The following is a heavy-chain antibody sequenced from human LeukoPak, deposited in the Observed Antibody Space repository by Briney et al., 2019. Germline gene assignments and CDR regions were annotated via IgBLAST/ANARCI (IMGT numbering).Heavy chain of an antibody. D-gene: IGHD3-10*01. CDR2: INPSGGST. J-gene: IGHJ6*03. V-gene: IGHV1-46*01. Sequence: ASVKVSCTASGYTFTSYYMHWVRQAPGQGLEWMGLINPSGGSTNYAQKFQGRVTMTRDTSTNTVYMELSSLRSEDTAVYYCARGPSITMVRGGQWYYYMDVWGKGTTVTISS. CDR1: GYTFTSYY. CDR3: ARGPSITMVRGGQWYYYMDV.